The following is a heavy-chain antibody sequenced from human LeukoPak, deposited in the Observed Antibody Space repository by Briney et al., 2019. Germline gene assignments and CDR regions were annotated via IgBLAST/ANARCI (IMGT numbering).Heavy chain of an antibody. J-gene: IGHJ4*02. CDR1: GLTFRTYW. CDR2: INQGGSET. D-gene: IGHD1-26*01. V-gene: IGHV3-7*01. Sequence: GGSLRLCCAASGLTFRTYWMGWVRQAPGKGLEWVASINQGGSETYYVESVKGRFTISRDNAVNSFFLQMNSLRAEDTAVYYCARLMGDRTIYDYWGQGTLVTVSS. CDR3: ARLMGDRTIYDY.